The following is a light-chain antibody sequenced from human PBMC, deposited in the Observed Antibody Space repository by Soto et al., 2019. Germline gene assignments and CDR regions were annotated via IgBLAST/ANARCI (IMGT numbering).Light chain of an antibody. CDR2: GAS. V-gene: IGKV3-15*01. J-gene: IGKJ3*01. CDR3: QQYYDWPLT. CDR1: QSVNSN. Sequence: EIVMTQSPATLSVSPGERATLSCRASQSVNSNFAWYQQKPGQAPRLLIYGASTRATGIPARFSGSGSGTDFTLTISSLQSEDFAVYYCQQYYDWPLTFGPGTKVDIK.